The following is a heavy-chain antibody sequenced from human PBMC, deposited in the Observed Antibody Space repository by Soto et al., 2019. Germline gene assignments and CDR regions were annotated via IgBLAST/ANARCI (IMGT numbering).Heavy chain of an antibody. Sequence: GGSLRLSCAASGFTFSSYSMNWVRQAPGKGLEWVSYISSSSSTIYYADSVKGRFTISRDNAKNSLYLQMNSLRDEDTAVYYCARVYSSSSLFWGQDDFDYWGQGTLVTVSS. J-gene: IGHJ4*02. V-gene: IGHV3-48*02. D-gene: IGHD6-6*01. CDR2: ISSSSSTI. CDR3: ARVYSSSSLFWGQDDFDY. CDR1: GFTFSSYS.